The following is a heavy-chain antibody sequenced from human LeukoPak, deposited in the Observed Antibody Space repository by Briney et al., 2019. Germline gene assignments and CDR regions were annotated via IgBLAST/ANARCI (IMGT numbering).Heavy chain of an antibody. J-gene: IGHJ6*02. CDR3: AGEAPGQHYGMDV. D-gene: IGHD7-27*01. Sequence: PSETLSLTCTVSGGSISSTNYYWAWIRQPPGKGLQYIGSIFYSGTTYYNPSLKSRVTISVDTSKNQFSLKLSSVTAADTAVYYCAGEAPGQHYGMDVWGQGTTVTVSS. CDR1: GGSISSTNYY. CDR2: IFYSGTT. V-gene: IGHV4-39*07.